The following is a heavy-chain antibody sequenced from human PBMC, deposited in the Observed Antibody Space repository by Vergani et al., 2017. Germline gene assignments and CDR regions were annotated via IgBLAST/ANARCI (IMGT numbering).Heavy chain of an antibody. J-gene: IGHJ4*02. V-gene: IGHV3-21*01. CDR1: GFTFSSYW. D-gene: IGHD4-17*01. CDR2: ISSSSSYI. Sequence: VQLVESGGGLVKPGGSLRLSCAASGFTFSSYWMSWVRQAPGKGLEWVSSISSSSSYIYYADSVKGRFTISRDNAKNSLYLQMNSLRAEDTAVYYCARAGAVDYGYVDYWGQGTLVTVSS. CDR3: ARAGAVDYGYVDY.